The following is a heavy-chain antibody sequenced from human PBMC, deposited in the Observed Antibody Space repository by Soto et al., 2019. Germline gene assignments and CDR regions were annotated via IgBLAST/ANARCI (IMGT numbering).Heavy chain of an antibody. CDR2: ISSSGSTI. Sequence: GGSLRLSCAASGFTFSDYYMSWIRQAPGKGLEWVSYISSSGSTIYYADSVKGRFTISRDNAKNSLYLQMNSLRAEDTAVYYCARDRSCIAAAAKPLHVWGQGTTVTVYS. V-gene: IGHV3-11*01. D-gene: IGHD6-13*01. J-gene: IGHJ6*02. CDR1: GFTFSDYY. CDR3: ARDRSCIAAAAKPLHV.